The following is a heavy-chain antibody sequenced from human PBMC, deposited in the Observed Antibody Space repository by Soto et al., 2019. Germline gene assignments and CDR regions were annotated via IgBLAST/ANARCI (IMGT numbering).Heavy chain of an antibody. D-gene: IGHD6-6*01. CDR1: GGSISSGGYY. J-gene: IGHJ4*02. CDR3: ARGTPFIAAIDY. V-gene: IGHV4-31*03. Sequence: SETLSLTCTVPGGSISSGGYYWSWIRQHPGKGLEWIGYIYYSGSTYYNPSLKSRVTISVDTSKNQFSLKLSSVTAADTAVYYCARGTPFIAAIDYWGQGTPVTVSS. CDR2: IYYSGST.